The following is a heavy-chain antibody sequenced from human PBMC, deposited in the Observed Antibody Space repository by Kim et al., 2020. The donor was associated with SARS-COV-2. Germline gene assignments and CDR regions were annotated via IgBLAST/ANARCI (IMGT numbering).Heavy chain of an antibody. V-gene: IGHV3-30-3*01. J-gene: IGHJ6*02. CDR3: ARGNYYESVSLSDYYNGMDV. CDR2: ISYDERNK. CDR1: GLSFDSSA. Sequence: GGSLRLSCAASGLSFDSSAMNWVRQAPGKGLEWVAVISYDERNKEYADSVKGRFTISRDNSKSTLSLQMNSLRVEDTAVYYCARGNYYESVSLSDYYNGMDVWGQGTTVTVSS. D-gene: IGHD3-10*01.